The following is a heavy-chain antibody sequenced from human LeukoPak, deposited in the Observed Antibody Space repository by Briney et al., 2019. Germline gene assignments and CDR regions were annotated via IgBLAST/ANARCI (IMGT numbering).Heavy chain of an antibody. Sequence: PGGSLRLSCAASGFTFSSYAMSWVRQAPGKGLEWVSAISGSGGSTYYADPVKGRFTISRDNSKNTLYLQMNSLRAEDTAVYYCAKGAGGSDIVMILFDYWGQGTLVTVSS. CDR1: GFTFSSYA. CDR3: AKGAGGSDIVMILFDY. J-gene: IGHJ4*02. V-gene: IGHV3-23*01. CDR2: ISGSGGST. D-gene: IGHD5-12*01.